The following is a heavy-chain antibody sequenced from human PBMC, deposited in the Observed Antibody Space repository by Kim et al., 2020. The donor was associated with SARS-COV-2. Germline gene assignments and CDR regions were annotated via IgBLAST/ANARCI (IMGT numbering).Heavy chain of an antibody. V-gene: IGHV3-21*04. J-gene: IGHJ4*02. CDR1: GFTFSSYS. D-gene: IGHD4-17*01. CDR2: ISSSSSYI. Sequence: GGSLRLSCAASGFTFSSYSMNWVRQAPGKGLEWVSSISSSSSYIYYADSVKGRFTISRDNAKNSLYLQMNSLRAEDTAVYYCARVGQGGGSTVTEYYFDYWGQGTLVPVSS. CDR3: ARVGQGGGSTVTEYYFDY.